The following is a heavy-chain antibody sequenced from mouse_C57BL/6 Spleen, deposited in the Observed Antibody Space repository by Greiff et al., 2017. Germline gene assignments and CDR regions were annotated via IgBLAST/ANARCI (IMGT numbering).Heavy chain of an antibody. CDR3: ARGETAQAWFAY. V-gene: IGHV1-18*01. CDR2: INPNNGGT. CDR1: GYTFTDYN. J-gene: IGHJ3*01. D-gene: IGHD3-2*02. Sequence: VHVKQSGPELVKPGASVKIPCKASGYTFTDYNMDWVQQSHGKSLEWIGDINPNNGGTIYNQKFKGKATLTVDKSSSTAYMELRSLTSEDTAVYYCARGETAQAWFAYWGQGTLVTVSA.